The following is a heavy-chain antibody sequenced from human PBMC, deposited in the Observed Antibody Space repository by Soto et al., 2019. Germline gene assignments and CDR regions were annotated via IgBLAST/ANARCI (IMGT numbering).Heavy chain of an antibody. CDR2: INWDDDK. Sequence: VPTLVNPPQTLTLPCTFSGFSLSTSGMCVSWIRQPPGKALEWIALINWDDDKYYSTSLKTTLTISRDTYKNQVVLIMTNMEPVDTATYYCARTVEVAGYYYYSAVDVWGQGTTVTVSS. V-gene: IGHV2-70*12. CDR3: ARTVEVAGYYYYSAVDV. D-gene: IGHD6-19*01. CDR1: GFSLSTSGMC. J-gene: IGHJ6*02.